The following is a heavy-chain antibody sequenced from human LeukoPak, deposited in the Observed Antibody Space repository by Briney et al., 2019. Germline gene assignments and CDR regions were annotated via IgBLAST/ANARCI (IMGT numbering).Heavy chain of an antibody. CDR2: IYYIGSA. Sequence: PSETLSLTCTVSGGSFSSDYWSWIRQPPGKGLEWIGYIYYIGSANYNPSLKSRVTISVDTSNNQFSLKLSSVTAADTAVYYCARHAAVDYSSGWARRFDSWGQGTLVTVSS. CDR3: ARHAAVDYSSGWARRFDS. CDR1: GGSFSSDY. J-gene: IGHJ4*02. V-gene: IGHV4-59*08. D-gene: IGHD6-19*01.